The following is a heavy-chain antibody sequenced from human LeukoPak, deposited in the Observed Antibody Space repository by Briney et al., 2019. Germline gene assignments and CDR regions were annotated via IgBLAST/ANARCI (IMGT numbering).Heavy chain of an antibody. CDR1: GGPISSYY. CDR3: ARAQPDYYDSSGYYYSAFDI. Sequence: SETLSLTCTVSGGPISSYYWSWIRQPPGKGLEWIGYIYYSGSTNYNPSLKSRVTISVDTSKNQFSLKLSSVTAADTAVYYCARAQPDYYDSSGYYYSAFDIWGQGTMVTVSS. D-gene: IGHD3-22*01. CDR2: IYYSGST. V-gene: IGHV4-59*01. J-gene: IGHJ3*02.